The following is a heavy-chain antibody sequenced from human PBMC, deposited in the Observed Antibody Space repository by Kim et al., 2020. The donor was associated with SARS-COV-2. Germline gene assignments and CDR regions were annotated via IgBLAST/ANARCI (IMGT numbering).Heavy chain of an antibody. J-gene: IGHJ4*01. CDR1: GFTFSSYG. Sequence: GGSLKLSCAASGFTFSSYGIHWVRQAPGKGLEWVAVISYDGSNKYYADSVKGRFTISRDNSKNTLYLQMNSLRAEDTAVYYCAKGNYDILTGYYYYFDY. D-gene: IGHD3-9*01. CDR3: AKGNYDILTGYYYYFDY. CDR2: ISYDGSNK. V-gene: IGHV3-30*18.